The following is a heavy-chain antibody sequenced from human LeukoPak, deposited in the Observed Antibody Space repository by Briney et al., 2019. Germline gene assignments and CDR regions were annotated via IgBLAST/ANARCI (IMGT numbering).Heavy chain of an antibody. Sequence: ASVKVSCKASGYTFTSYGISWVRQAPGQGLGWMGWISAYNGNTNYAQKLQGRVTMTTDTSTSTAYMELRSLRSDDTAVYYCARRLKCSGGSCYPDYWGQGTLVTVSS. J-gene: IGHJ4*02. CDR2: ISAYNGNT. D-gene: IGHD2-15*01. CDR3: ARRLKCSGGSCYPDY. V-gene: IGHV1-18*01. CDR1: GYTFTSYG.